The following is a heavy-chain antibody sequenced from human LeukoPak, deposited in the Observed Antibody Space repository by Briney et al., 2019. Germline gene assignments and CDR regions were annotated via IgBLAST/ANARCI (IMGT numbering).Heavy chain of an antibody. V-gene: IGHV4-59*01. J-gene: IGHJ3*02. D-gene: IGHD3-22*01. CDR2: IYYSGGN. CDR3: ARGGPNSSGFAGDGFDI. Sequence: PSGTLSLTCTVSGDSMSSYYWSWIRQPPGKGLEWIGYIYYSGGNNYNPSLKTRVTMTVDTSSDQFSLRLTSVTAADTAVYYCARGGPNSSGFAGDGFDIWGQGTMVTVSS. CDR1: GDSMSSYY.